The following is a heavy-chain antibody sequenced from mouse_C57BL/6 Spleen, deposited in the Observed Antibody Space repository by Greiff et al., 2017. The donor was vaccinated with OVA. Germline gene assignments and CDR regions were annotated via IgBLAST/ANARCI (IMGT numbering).Heavy chain of an antibody. CDR2: INPGSGGT. Sequence: QVHVKQSGAELVRPGTSVKVSCKASGYAFTNYLIEWVKQRPGQGLEWIGVINPGSGGTNYNEKFKGKATLTADKSSSTAYMQLSSLTSEDSAVYFCARSPDYYGSSPYAMDYWGQGTSVTVSS. D-gene: IGHD1-1*01. CDR3: ARSPDYYGSSPYAMDY. V-gene: IGHV1-54*01. J-gene: IGHJ4*01. CDR1: GYAFTNYL.